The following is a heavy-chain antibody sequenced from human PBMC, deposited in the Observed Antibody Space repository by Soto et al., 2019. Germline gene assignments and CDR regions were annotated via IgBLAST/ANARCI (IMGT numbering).Heavy chain of an antibody. CDR1: GFTFSSYW. V-gene: IGHV3-74*01. J-gene: IGHJ6*02. CDR2: INSDGSST. D-gene: IGHD2-21*02. Sequence: PGGSLRLSCAASGFTFSSYWMHWVRQAPGKGLVWVSRINSDGSSTSYADSVKGRFTISRDNAKNTLYLQMNSLRAEDTAVYYCARPLDVVVTASNYYGMDVWGQGTTVTVSS. CDR3: ARPLDVVVTASNYYGMDV.